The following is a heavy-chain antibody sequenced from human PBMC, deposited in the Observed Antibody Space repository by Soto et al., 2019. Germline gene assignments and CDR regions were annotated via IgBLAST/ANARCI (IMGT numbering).Heavy chain of an antibody. V-gene: IGHV3-23*01. CDR2: ISGSGGST. CDR3: AKGEGSGSYYGFDY. D-gene: IGHD3-10*01. J-gene: IGHJ4*02. Sequence: GGSLRLSWAASGFTFSSYAMSWVRQAPGKGLEWVSAISGSGGSTYYADSVKGRFTISRDNSKNTLYLQMNSLRAEDTAVYYCAKGEGSGSYYGFDYWGQGTLVTVSS. CDR1: GFTFSSYA.